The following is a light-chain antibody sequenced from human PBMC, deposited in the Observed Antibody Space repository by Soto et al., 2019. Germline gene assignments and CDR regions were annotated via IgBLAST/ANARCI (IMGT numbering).Light chain of an antibody. Sequence: QSALTQPASVSGSPRQSNTISCTGTSNDIGAYNYVSWYQQHPGKAPKLIICDVNVRLSGVSNRFSGSKSGYTASLTISGLQPDDEADYYCSSYTTSNTRYVFGTGTKLTVL. CDR1: SNDIGAYNY. V-gene: IGLV2-14*01. J-gene: IGLJ1*01. CDR3: SSYTTSNTRYV. CDR2: DVN.